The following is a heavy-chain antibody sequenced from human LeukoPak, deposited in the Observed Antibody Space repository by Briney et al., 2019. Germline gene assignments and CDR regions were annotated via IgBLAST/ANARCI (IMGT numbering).Heavy chain of an antibody. V-gene: IGHV3-48*02. D-gene: IGHD3-9*01. J-gene: IGHJ4*02. CDR1: GFTSSSYT. Sequence: GGSLRLSCAAFGFTSSSYTMNWVRQAPGKGLEWVSYISNSGNTIYYADSVKGRLTISRDNAKNSLYLQMNSLGDEDTAVYYCAQKSNSDWFIDYWGQGTLVTVSS. CDR2: ISNSGNTI. CDR3: AQKSNSDWFIDY.